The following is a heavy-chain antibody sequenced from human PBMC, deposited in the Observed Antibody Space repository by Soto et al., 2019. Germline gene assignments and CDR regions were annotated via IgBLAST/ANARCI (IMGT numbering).Heavy chain of an antibody. CDR2: IWYDGSNK. J-gene: IGHJ3*01. Sequence: QVQLVESGGGVVQPGRSLRLSCAASGFTFSSYGMHWVRQAPGKGLEWVAVIWYDGSNKYYADSVKGRFTISRDNSKKTLYLQMNSLRAEDTAVYYCAREGFTVTTNDAFDLWGQGTMVTVSS. CDR3: AREGFTVTTNDAFDL. V-gene: IGHV3-33*01. D-gene: IGHD4-17*01. CDR1: GFTFSSYG.